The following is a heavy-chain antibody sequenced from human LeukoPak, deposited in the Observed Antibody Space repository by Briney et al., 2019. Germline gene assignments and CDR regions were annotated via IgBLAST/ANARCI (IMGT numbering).Heavy chain of an antibody. CDR3: ASWSTMIVVVPPIFNY. V-gene: IGHV3-7*01. J-gene: IGHJ4*02. Sequence: GGSLRLSCAASGFTFSSYWMSWARQAPGKGLEWVANIKQDGSEKYYVDSVKGRFTISRDNAKNSLYLQMNSLRAEDTAVYYCASWSTMIVVVPPIFNYWGQGTLVTVSS. CDR2: IKQDGSEK. D-gene: IGHD3-22*01. CDR1: GFTFSSYW.